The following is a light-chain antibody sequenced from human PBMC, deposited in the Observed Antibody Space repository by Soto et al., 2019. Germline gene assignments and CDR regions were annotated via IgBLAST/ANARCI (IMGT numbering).Light chain of an antibody. CDR1: QTFSSIY. CDR3: HQYVSWT. J-gene: IGKJ1*01. Sequence: EIVLTQSPGTLSLSPGERATLSCRASQTFSSIYLAWYQQKPVQAPRLLIYGASSGATGIPDRFSGSGSGTDFTLTISRMETEDFAVYYCHQYVSWTFGQGTKVDIK. V-gene: IGKV3-20*01. CDR2: GAS.